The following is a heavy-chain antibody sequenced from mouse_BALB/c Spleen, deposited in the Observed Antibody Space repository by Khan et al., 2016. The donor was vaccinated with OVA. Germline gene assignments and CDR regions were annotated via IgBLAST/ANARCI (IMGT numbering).Heavy chain of an antibody. Sequence: QLQLVQSGPELKKPGETVKISCKASGYTFTNYVMNWVKQSPGKGLKWMGWINTYTGETTYADDFKGRFAFSLETSASIAYLQINSLKNEDTATYFCTRFHGGYWGQGTTLTVSS. CDR3: TRFHGGY. V-gene: IGHV9-3-1*01. CDR2: INTYTGET. J-gene: IGHJ2*01. CDR1: GYTFTNYV.